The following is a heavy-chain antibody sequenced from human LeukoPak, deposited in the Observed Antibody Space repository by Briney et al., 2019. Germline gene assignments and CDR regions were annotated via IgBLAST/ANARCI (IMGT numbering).Heavy chain of an antibody. V-gene: IGHV4-39*01. CDR1: GGSISSSSYY. D-gene: IGHD5-12*01. CDR2: IYYSGST. CDR3: ARLPTITFFDY. J-gene: IGHJ4*02. Sequence: KTSETLSLTCTVSGGSISSSSYYWGWIRQPPGKGLEWIGSIYYSGSTYYNPSLKSRVTISVDTSKNQFSLKLSSVTAADTAVYYCARLPTITFFDYWGQGTLVTVSS.